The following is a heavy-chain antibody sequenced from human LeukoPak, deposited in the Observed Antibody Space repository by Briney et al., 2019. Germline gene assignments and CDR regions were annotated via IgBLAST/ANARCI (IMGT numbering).Heavy chain of an antibody. J-gene: IGHJ5*01. CDR1: GFTFSTYA. CDR3: ASDRNSNNWFFY. D-gene: IGHD6-13*01. V-gene: IGHV3-23*01. Sequence: GGFLRLSCAASGFTFSTYAMGWVRQAPGKGLEWVSTISGSDGSTDYADSVKGRFTISRDSSKNTLYLQMNTLRAEDTAIYYCASDRNSNNWFFYWGQGTLVTVSS. CDR2: ISGSDGST.